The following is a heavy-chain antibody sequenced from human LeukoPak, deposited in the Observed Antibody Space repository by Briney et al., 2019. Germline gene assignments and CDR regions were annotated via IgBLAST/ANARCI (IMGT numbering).Heavy chain of an antibody. V-gene: IGHV1-18*01. CDR2: ISAYDGNT. CDR3: ASRGLHRYYFDY. D-gene: IGHD3-10*01. J-gene: IGHJ4*02. Sequence: ASEKVSCKASGYTFTSYGISWVRQAPGQGLEWMGWISAYDGNTNYAQKLQGRVTMTTDTSTSTAYMELRSLRSDDTAVYYCASRGLHRYYFDYWGQGTLVTVSS. CDR1: GYTFTSYG.